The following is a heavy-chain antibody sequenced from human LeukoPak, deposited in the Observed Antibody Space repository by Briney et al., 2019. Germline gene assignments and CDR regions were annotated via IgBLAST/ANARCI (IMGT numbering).Heavy chain of an antibody. D-gene: IGHD2-2*01. Sequence: SETLSLTCTVSGYSISSGYYWGWIRQPPGKGLEWIGSIYHSGSTYYNPSLKSRVTISVDTSKNQFSLKLSSVTAADTAVYYCARDNIVVVPAAKFHYYYYGMDVWGQGTTVTVSS. V-gene: IGHV4-38-2*02. CDR3: ARDNIVVVPAAKFHYYYYGMDV. CDR2: IYHSGST. J-gene: IGHJ6*02. CDR1: GYSISSGYY.